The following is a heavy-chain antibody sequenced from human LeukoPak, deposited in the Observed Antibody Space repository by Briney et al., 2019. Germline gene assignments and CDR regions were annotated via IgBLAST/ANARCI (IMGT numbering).Heavy chain of an antibody. V-gene: IGHV1-3*04. CDR1: GYTFTHYA. J-gene: IGHJ4*02. CDR3: VTRSASSYGGVFDF. Sequence: ASVKVSCKASGYTFTHYAMHWVRQAPGQGLEWMGWINTGNGNTKYSQKFQGRVTLTRDTSAKIAYMEVTSLRSEDTAVYYCVTRSASSYGGVFDFWGQGSLVIVSS. CDR2: INTGNGNT. D-gene: IGHD3-16*01.